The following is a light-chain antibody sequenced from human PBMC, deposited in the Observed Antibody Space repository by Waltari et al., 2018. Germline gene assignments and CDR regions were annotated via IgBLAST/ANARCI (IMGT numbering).Light chain of an antibody. Sequence: DIQMTQSPSTLSASVGGRVTIACRASQSISGWLAWYQQKPGKAPNLLISKASSLQTGVPSRFNGSGSGTEFTLTINTLQPDDFATYHCLQYNSYSWTFGQGTRLEL. CDR3: LQYNSYSWT. CDR1: QSISGW. CDR2: KAS. V-gene: IGKV1-5*03. J-gene: IGKJ5*01.